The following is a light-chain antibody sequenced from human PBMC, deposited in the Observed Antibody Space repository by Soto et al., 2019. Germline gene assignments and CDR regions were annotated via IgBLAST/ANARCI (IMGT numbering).Light chain of an antibody. V-gene: IGLV2-14*01. Sequence: QSALTQPASVSGSPGQYITISCTGTSSDVGAYNHVSWYQQHPGEAPKLMIYEVSNRPSGVANRFSGSKSGNTASLTNSGLQAEDEADYYGSSYTGSSTWVFGGGTKLTVL. CDR3: SSYTGSSTWV. J-gene: IGLJ3*02. CDR1: SSDVGAYNH. CDR2: EVS.